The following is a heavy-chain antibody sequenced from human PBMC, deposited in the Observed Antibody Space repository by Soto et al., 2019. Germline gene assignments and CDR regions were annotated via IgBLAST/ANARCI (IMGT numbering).Heavy chain of an antibody. CDR3: ARERYQVISDGMDV. J-gene: IGHJ6*02. CDR2: INPETGAT. CDR1: GYTFTGYY. D-gene: IGHD2-2*01. V-gene: IGHV1-2*02. Sequence: QVQLVQSGADVKTPGASVRVSCKASGYTFTGYYVHWVREAPGQGLEWMGWINPETGATSYAQKFQGRVTLSRDTSINTAYLELSSLRFDDAAVYFCARERYQVISDGMDVWGQGPRSPSP.